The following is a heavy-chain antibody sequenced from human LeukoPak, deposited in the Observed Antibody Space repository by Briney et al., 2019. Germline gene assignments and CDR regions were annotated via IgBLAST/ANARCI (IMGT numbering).Heavy chain of an antibody. Sequence: GGSLRLSCAASGFTFSSYNMNWVRQAPGKGLEWVSCISTSSIYIYNADSVKGRFTISRDNAKNSLYLQMNSLRAEDTAVYYCTRDPRRLDYWGQGTLVTVSS. J-gene: IGHJ4*02. CDR3: TRDPRRLDY. V-gene: IGHV3-21*04. CDR1: GFTFSSYN. CDR2: ISTSSIYI.